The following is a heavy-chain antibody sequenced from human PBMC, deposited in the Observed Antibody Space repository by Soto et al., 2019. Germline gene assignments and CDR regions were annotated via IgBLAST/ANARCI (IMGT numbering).Heavy chain of an antibody. D-gene: IGHD2-2*01. CDR3: ASGTIVLVPAAFDY. V-gene: IGHV4-31*03. CDR2: IYYSGNT. Sequence: QVQLQESGPGLVKPSQTLSLTCSVSGGSISSGAYYWSWIRQHPGKGLEWIGYIYYSGNTFYNPSLKSRVTISVDTSKNQFSLKLSSVTAADTAVYYCASGTIVLVPAAFDYWGQGTLVTVSS. J-gene: IGHJ4*02. CDR1: GGSISSGAYY.